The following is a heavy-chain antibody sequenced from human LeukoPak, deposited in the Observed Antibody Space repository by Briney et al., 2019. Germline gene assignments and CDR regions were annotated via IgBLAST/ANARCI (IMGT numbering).Heavy chain of an antibody. D-gene: IGHD2-2*01. CDR3: AKAYCSSTSCYYYGMDV. V-gene: IGHV3-48*01. CDR2: ITSSSTNI. Sequence: GGSLRLSCAASGFTFSTYNMNWVRQAPGKGLEWVSHITSSSTNIYYADSVKGRFTISRDNSKNTLYLQMNSLGAEDTAVYYCAKAYCSSTSCYYYGMDVWGQGTLVTVSS. J-gene: IGHJ6*02. CDR1: GFTFSTYN.